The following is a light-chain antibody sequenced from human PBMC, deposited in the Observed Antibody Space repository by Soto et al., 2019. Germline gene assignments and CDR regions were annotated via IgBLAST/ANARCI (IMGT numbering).Light chain of an antibody. V-gene: IGLV4-69*01. CDR3: QTWGTGTVV. CDR1: SGHSSYA. Sequence: QAVVTQSPSASASLGASVKLTCTLSSGHSSYAIAWHQQQPEKGPRYLMRVNSDGRHIKGDGIPGRFSGSSSGAERYLTISSLQSEDEADYYCQTWGTGTVVFGGGTKVTVL. CDR2: VNSDGRH. J-gene: IGLJ2*01.